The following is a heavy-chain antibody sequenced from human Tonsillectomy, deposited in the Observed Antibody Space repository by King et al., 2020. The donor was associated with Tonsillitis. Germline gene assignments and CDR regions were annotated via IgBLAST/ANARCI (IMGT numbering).Heavy chain of an antibody. V-gene: IGHV1-18*01. J-gene: IGHJ3*02. CDR3: ARDPNRYFDWLRGAFDI. D-gene: IGHD3-9*01. CDR2: ISVYNGNT. CDR1: GYTFSSSG. Sequence: QLVQSGAEVKKPGASVKVSCKASGYTFSSSGISWVRQAPGQGLEWMGWISVYNGNTNYAQKFQGRVTMTTNISTSTAYMELRSLRSDDTAVYSCARDPNRYFDWLRGAFDIWGQGTMVTVSS.